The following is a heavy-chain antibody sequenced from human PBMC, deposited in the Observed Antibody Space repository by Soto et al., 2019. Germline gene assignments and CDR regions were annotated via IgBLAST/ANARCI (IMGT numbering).Heavy chain of an antibody. Sequence: WETLSLTCTVSGGSISGYYWSWIRQPPGKGLEWIGYVHSGGSTNYNPSLKSRVTISVDTSKNQFSLKVSSVTAADTAVYYCARDVRRLARRSGKYYTAFDIWGQGTVVTVSS. V-gene: IGHV4-59*01. CDR2: VHSGGST. CDR1: GGSISGYY. D-gene: IGHD1-26*01. CDR3: ARDVRRLARRSGKYYTAFDI. J-gene: IGHJ3*02.